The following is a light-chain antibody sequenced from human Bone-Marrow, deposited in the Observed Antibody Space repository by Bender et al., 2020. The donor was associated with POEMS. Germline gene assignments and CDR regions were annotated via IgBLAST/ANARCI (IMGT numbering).Light chain of an antibody. V-gene: IGLV2-23*02. CDR1: STDVGTYKF. J-gene: IGLJ3*02. CDR3: CSYAGSRTWV. Sequence: QSALTQPASVSGSPGQSITISCTGTSTDVGTYKFVSWYQQHPGKAPKLLVYEVNKRPSGVSNRFSASKSGNTASLTISGLQGEDEADYLCCSYAGSRTWVFGGGTKLTVL. CDR2: EVN.